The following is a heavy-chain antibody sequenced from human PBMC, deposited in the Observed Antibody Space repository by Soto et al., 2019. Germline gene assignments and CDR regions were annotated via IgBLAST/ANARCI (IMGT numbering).Heavy chain of an antibody. CDR1: GLTLSNHA. D-gene: IGHD3-9*01. CDR3: AKDGLVGSLDY. CDR2: IGVSSSRT. V-gene: IGHV3-23*01. J-gene: IGHJ4*02. Sequence: GGSLRLSCAASGLTLSNHAMTWVRQAPGRGLEWVASIGVSSSRTYYADSVKGRFTISRDNSNNALYLQMTSLRAEDTAVFYCAKDGLVGSLDYWGQGTLVTVSS.